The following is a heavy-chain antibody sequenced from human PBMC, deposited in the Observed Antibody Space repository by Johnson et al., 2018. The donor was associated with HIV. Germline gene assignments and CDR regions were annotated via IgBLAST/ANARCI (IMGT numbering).Heavy chain of an antibody. CDR3: ARQGGSGACDI. Sequence: VQLVESGGGLIQPGGSLRLSCAVSEFIVSIHYMSWVRQAPGKGLEWVSVFYTDGTTYYADSVKGRFIVSRDNSKNTLYLQMNSLRAEDTAVYYCARQGGSGACDIWGLGTMFTVSS. J-gene: IGHJ3*02. CDR2: FYTDGTT. D-gene: IGHD3-10*01. V-gene: IGHV3-53*01. CDR1: EFIVSIHY.